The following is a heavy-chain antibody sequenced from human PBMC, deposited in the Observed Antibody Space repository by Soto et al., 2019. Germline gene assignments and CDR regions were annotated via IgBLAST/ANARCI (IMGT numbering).Heavy chain of an antibody. D-gene: IGHD3-22*01. CDR3: ARHNYYDLDY. Sequence: SETLYLTCTVSGGSISSSSYYWGWIRQPPGKGLEWIGSIYYSGSTYYNPSLKSRVTISVDTSKNQFSLKLSSVTAADTAVYYCARHNYYDLDYWGQGTLVAVSS. CDR1: GGSISSSSYY. V-gene: IGHV4-39*01. CDR2: IYYSGST. J-gene: IGHJ4*02.